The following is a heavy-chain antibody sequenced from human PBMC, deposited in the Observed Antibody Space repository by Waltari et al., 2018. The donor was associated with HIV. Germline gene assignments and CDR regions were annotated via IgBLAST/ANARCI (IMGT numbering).Heavy chain of an antibody. CDR2: INHRSSI. CDR1: GESFSGYY. V-gene: IGHV4-34*02. D-gene: IGHD3-16*02. Sequence: QVQLQQWGAGLLKPSETLSLTCAVYGESFSGYYWTWIRQSPGKGLEWIGEINHRSSINYGPSFKSRVTMSVDTSKNQFSLKMRPVTAADTAVYYCARGSRLGELSPSAYWGQGALITVAS. CDR3: ARGSRLGELSPSAY. J-gene: IGHJ4*02.